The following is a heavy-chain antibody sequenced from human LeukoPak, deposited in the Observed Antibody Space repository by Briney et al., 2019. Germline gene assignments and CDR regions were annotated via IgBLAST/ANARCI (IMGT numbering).Heavy chain of an antibody. Sequence: GGSLRLSCAASGFTFSSYSMNWVRQAPGKGLEWVSSISGSSSYIYYADSVKGRFTISRDNAKNSLYLQMNSLRAEDTAVYYCARADLIQLWNSFDHWGQGTLVTVSS. CDR1: GFTFSSYS. V-gene: IGHV3-21*01. CDR3: ARADLIQLWNSFDH. D-gene: IGHD5-18*01. J-gene: IGHJ4*02. CDR2: ISGSSSYI.